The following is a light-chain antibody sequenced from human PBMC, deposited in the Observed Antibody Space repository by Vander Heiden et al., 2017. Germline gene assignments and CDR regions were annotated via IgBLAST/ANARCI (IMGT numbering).Light chain of an antibody. J-gene: IGLJ2*01. Sequence: QSVLTPPPSSSGTPGLMFTISCCGSSPNIGSNTVNRYQQLPGTATKHLSYSNKQRPSGVPDRFSGSKSGTSAALASSGVQSEDEADYYCAAWDDRLNGVVFGGGTKLTVL. CDR3: AAWDDRLNGVV. V-gene: IGLV1-44*01. CDR1: SPNIGSNT. CDR2: SNK.